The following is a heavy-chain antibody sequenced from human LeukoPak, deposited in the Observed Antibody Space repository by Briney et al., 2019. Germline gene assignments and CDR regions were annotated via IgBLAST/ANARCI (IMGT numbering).Heavy chain of an antibody. CDR1: GGSISSSSYY. D-gene: IGHD1-26*01. CDR2: IYYSGST. CDR3: ARHKGGSYYPNWFDP. V-gene: IGHV4-39*01. Sequence: PSETLSLTCTVSGGSISSSSYYWGWIRQPPGKGMEWIGSIYYSGSTYYNPSLKSRVTISVDTSKNQFSLKLSSVTAADTAVYYCARHKGGSYYPNWFDPWGQGTLVTVSS. J-gene: IGHJ5*02.